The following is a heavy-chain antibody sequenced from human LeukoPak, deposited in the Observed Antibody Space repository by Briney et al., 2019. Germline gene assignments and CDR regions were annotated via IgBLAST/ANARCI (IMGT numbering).Heavy chain of an antibody. CDR1: GYTFTSYG. CDR2: ISAYNGNT. V-gene: IGHV1-18*01. J-gene: IGHJ3*02. Sequence: ASVKVSCKASGYTFTSYGISWVRQAPGQGLEWMGWISAYNGNTNYAQKLQGRVTMTTDTSTSTAYMELRSLRSDDTAVYYCARGGLRYFDYENAFDIWGQGTMVTVSS. D-gene: IGHD3-9*01. CDR3: ARGGLRYFDYENAFDI.